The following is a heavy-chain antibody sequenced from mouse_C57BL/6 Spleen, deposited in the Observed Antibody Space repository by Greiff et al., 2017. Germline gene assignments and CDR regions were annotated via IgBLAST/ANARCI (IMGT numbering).Heavy chain of an antibody. D-gene: IGHD2-12*01. CDR3: ARSSNDDDY. CDR1: GYTFTDYY. Sequence: EVQLQQSGPELVKPGASVKISCTASGYTFTDYYMNWVKQSPGQSLEWIGDINPNNGGTSYNQKFQGKATLTVDKSSSTAYLELRSLTSEDAAVYYCARSSNDDDYWGQGTTLTVSS. CDR2: INPNNGGT. V-gene: IGHV1-26*01. J-gene: IGHJ2*01.